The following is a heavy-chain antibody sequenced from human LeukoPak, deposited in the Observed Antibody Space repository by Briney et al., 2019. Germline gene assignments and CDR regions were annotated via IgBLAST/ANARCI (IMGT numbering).Heavy chain of an antibody. CDR2: IYSGGST. D-gene: IGHD3-9*01. J-gene: IGHJ4*02. CDR3: ARQGGIRYFDWVGTPPSYYFDY. Sequence: GGSLRLSCAASGFTVSSNYMSWVRQAPGKGLEWVSVIYSGGSTYYADSVKGRFTISRDNSKNTLYLQMNSLRAEDTAVYYCARQGGIRYFDWVGTPPSYYFDYWGQGTLVTVSS. V-gene: IGHV3-66*04. CDR1: GFTVSSNY.